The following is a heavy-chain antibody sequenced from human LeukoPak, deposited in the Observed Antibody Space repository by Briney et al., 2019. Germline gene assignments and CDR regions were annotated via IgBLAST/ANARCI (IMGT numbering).Heavy chain of an antibody. CDR2: ITLSGGNT. D-gene: IGHD2-2*01. CDR3: AKRGNPAVGHHYLDV. J-gene: IGHJ6*03. Sequence: GALRLSCAAPGFTFSSYDMSWGRQAPGKGLEWVSSITLSGGNTFYADSVKGRFTISRDNSKNTLYLQMNSLGAEDTAVYYCAKRGNPAVGHHYLDVWGEGTTVSVSS. CDR1: GFTFSSYD. V-gene: IGHV3-23*01.